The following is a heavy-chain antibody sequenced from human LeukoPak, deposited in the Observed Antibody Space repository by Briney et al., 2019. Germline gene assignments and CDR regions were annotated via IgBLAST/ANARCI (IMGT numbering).Heavy chain of an antibody. CDR3: ARDRDNWNYGGFDH. D-gene: IGHD1-7*01. Sequence: SSETLSLTCAVYGGSFSGYYWSWIRQPPGKGLEWIGEINHSGSSNYNPSLKSRVTISVDTSKNQFSLKLSSVTAADTAVYFCARDRDNWNYGGFDHWGQGILVTVSS. J-gene: IGHJ4*02. CDR1: GGSFSGYY. V-gene: IGHV4-34*01. CDR2: INHSGSS.